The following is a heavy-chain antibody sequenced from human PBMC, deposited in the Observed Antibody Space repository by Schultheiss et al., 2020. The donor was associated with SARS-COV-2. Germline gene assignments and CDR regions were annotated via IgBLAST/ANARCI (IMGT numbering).Heavy chain of an antibody. CDR2: ISYDGSNK. Sequence: GESLKISCAASGFTFSSYAMHWVRQAPGKGLEWVAVISYDGSNKYYADSVKGRFSISRDNSKNTLYLQMNSLRAEDTAVYYCARAVGLGVWFDRDAFDIWGQGTMVTVSS. J-gene: IGHJ3*02. CDR3: ARAVGLGVWFDRDAFDI. D-gene: IGHD3-10*01. V-gene: IGHV3-30-3*01. CDR1: GFTFSSYA.